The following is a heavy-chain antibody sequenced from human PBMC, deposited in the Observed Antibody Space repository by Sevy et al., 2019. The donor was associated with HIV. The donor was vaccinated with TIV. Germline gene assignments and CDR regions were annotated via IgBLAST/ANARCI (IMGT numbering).Heavy chain of an antibody. Sequence: GGSLRLSCAASGFTVGSTYMSWVRQAPGKGLEWVSIIYSGGNTYYADSVKGRFIISRDDSRNTLYLQMNSLRGEDTAVYFCAREATRYCSGGDCSRRNYYFYMDISGKGTSVTVSS. CDR3: AREATRYCSGGDCSRRNYYFYMDI. J-gene: IGHJ6*03. D-gene: IGHD2-15*01. CDR2: IYSGGNT. V-gene: IGHV3-66*02. CDR1: GFTVGSTY.